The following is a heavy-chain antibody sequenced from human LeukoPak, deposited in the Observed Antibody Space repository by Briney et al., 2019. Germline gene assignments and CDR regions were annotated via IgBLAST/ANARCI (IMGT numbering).Heavy chain of an antibody. V-gene: IGHV3-7*01. Sequence: GGSLRLSCATSGFSFSSYWMSWVRQAPGKGLEWVANIKQDEAEKYYVGSVEGRFTVSRDNSKNSLYLQMTSLRAGDTAVYYCARGGAARPDIWGQGTMVTVSS. J-gene: IGHJ3*02. D-gene: IGHD6-6*01. CDR3: ARGGAARPDI. CDR2: IKQDEAEK. CDR1: GFSFSSYW.